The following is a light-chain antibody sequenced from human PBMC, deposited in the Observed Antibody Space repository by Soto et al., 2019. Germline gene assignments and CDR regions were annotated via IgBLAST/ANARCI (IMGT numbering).Light chain of an antibody. CDR1: SSDIGRYKY. CDR2: EVT. CDR3: SSYTDDTTYV. J-gene: IGLJ1*01. V-gene: IGLV2-14*01. Sequence: QSVLTQPASVSGSPGQSITISCTGSSSDIGRYKYVSWYQQHPDKAPRLIIYEVTNRPSGVSSRFSGSKSHNTASLTISGLQAWDQADYFCSSYTDDTTYVFGTGTKVTVL.